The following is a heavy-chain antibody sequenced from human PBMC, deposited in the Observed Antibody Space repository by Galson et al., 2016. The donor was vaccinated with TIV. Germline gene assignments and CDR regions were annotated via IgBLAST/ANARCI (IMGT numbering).Heavy chain of an antibody. CDR2: ISLNTGDT. CDR3: ARFVYGDHFDS. V-gene: IGHV1-2*02. D-gene: IGHD4-17*01. Sequence: SVKVSCKASGDTFTGYYMHWVRQGPGQGLEWMGWISLNTGDTNYAQKFQGRVTMPRDTSITTAYMGLRSLRSGDTAVNDCARFVYGDHFDSCGQGTLVIVSS. J-gene: IGHJ4*02. CDR1: GDTFTGYY.